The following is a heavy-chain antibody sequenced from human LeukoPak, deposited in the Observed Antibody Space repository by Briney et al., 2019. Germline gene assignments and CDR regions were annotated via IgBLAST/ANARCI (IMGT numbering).Heavy chain of an antibody. J-gene: IGHJ4*02. CDR2: IYDSGTS. V-gene: IGHV4-59*01. Sequence: SETLSLTCTVSGGSISNYFWSWIRQPPGKGLEWVAYIYDSGTSNYNPSLKSRVTISVDTSKNQFCMSLSSVTAAGTAVYYCARSNGWYSFDYWGQGTLVTVSS. CDR3: ARSNGWYSFDY. D-gene: IGHD6-19*01. CDR1: GGSISNYF.